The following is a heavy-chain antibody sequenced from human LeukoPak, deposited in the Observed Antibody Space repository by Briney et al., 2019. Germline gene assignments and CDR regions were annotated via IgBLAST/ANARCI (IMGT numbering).Heavy chain of an antibody. CDR3: AKGQGYYYDSRRNAFDI. D-gene: IGHD3-22*01. Sequence: PGRSLRLSCAASGFTFDDYAMHWVRQAPGKGLEWVSGISWNSGNIGYADSVKGRFTISRDNAKNSLYLQMNSLRAEDTALYYCAKGQGYYYDSRRNAFDIWGQGTMVTVSS. CDR2: ISWNSGNI. J-gene: IGHJ3*02. V-gene: IGHV3-9*01. CDR1: GFTFDDYA.